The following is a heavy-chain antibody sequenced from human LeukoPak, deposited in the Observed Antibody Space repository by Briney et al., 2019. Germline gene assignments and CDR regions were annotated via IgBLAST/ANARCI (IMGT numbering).Heavy chain of an antibody. CDR1: GYTFTIYG. D-gene: IGHD3-3*01. Sequence: GASVKVSCKASGYTFTIYGGSWARQAPGQGLEWMGWISAYNGNTNYAQKLQGRVTMTTDTSTSTAYMELRSLRSDDTAVYYCASSVFGWPVSLFDPWGQGTLVTVSS. CDR3: ASSVFGWPVSLFDP. V-gene: IGHV1-18*01. J-gene: IGHJ5*02. CDR2: ISAYNGNT.